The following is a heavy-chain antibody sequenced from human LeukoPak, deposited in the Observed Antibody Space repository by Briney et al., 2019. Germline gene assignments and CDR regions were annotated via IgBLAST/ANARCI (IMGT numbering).Heavy chain of an antibody. J-gene: IGHJ4*02. V-gene: IGHV4-30-4*08. CDR2: SYYNGEA. CDR3: ARNYCDSSGYYYVFDY. CDR1: GGSISGGDFY. D-gene: IGHD3-22*01. Sequence: PSQTLSLTCTVSGGSISGGDFYCNWIRQPPGKGLEWIGYSYYNGEAYHNPSLKSRVSISVDTSKNQFSLKLSSVTAADTAVYYCARNYCDSSGYYYVFDYWGQGTLVTVSS.